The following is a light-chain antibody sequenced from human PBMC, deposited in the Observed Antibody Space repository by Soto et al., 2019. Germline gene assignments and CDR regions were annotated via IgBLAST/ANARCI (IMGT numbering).Light chain of an antibody. CDR2: KAS. CDR3: QQYKSYWT. V-gene: IGKV1-5*03. Sequence: DIQMTQSPSTLSASVGDRVTITCRASQSISSWLAWYQQKPGKAPKVLIYKASTLKSGVPSRFSGSGSGTEFTLTINSLQPDDFATYYCQQYKSYWTFGQGTKVDIK. J-gene: IGKJ1*01. CDR1: QSISSW.